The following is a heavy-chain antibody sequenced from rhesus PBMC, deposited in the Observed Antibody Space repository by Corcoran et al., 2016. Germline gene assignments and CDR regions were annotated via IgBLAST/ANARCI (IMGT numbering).Heavy chain of an antibody. CDR2: IYGDTQGT. Sequence: QVLLQESGPGLVAPSETLSLTCAVSGVSLYGNYWTWIRQSPGKGLDWIGYIYGDTQGTSYNPSVGGRVTISKDTSQNQYSLRLTSVTAADSAVYYCARDAISLDVWGRGVLVTVSS. CDR1: GVSLYGNY. CDR3: ARDAISLDV. J-gene: IGHJ5-2*02. V-gene: IGHV4-147*01.